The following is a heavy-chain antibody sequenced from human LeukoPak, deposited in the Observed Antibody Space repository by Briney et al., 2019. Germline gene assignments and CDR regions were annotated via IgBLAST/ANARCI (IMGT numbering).Heavy chain of an antibody. J-gene: IGHJ4*02. D-gene: IGHD6-19*01. CDR3: ASSAGALIDC. V-gene: IGHV3-33*01. Sequence: GGSLRLSCAASGFTFSNYDMHWVRQAPGKGLEWVAVIWFDGSNKFYADSVKGRFTISRDNSKNTLYLQMNSLRAEDTAVHYCASSAGALIDCWGQGTLVIVSS. CDR1: GFTFSNYD. CDR2: IWFDGSNK.